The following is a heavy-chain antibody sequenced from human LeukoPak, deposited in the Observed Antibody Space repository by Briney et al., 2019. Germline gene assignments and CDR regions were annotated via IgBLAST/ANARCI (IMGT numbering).Heavy chain of an antibody. D-gene: IGHD5-12*01. Sequence: PGGSLRLSCAASGFIVNTNYMGWVRQAPGKGLDWVSVIYSTGTTHYADSVKGRSTISRDNSNNTLYLQMNTLRAEDTAVYYCARVGAYGGYKYYFDYWGQGTLVTVSS. CDR2: IYSTGTT. CDR3: ARVGAYGGYKYYFDY. CDR1: GFIVNTNY. V-gene: IGHV3-53*01. J-gene: IGHJ4*02.